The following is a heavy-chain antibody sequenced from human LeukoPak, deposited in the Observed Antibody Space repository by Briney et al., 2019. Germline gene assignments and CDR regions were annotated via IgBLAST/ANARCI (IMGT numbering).Heavy chain of an antibody. D-gene: IGHD6-6*01. J-gene: IGHJ4*02. V-gene: IGHV4-34*01. CDR3: ARGRLVYY. CDR1: GGSFSGFY. CDR2: VNRIGST. Sequence: TSETLSLTCAVYGGSFSGFYWSWIRQPPGKGLEWIGEVNRIGSTNYNPSLKSRVTISLDTSKNQFSLKLSTVTAADTAIYYCARGRLVYYWGQGTFAPVSS.